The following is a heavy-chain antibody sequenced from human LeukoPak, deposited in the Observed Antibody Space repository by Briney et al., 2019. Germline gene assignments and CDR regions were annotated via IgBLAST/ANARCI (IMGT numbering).Heavy chain of an antibody. D-gene: IGHD6-13*01. Sequence: SVKVSCKASGGSFRDYAISWVRRAPGQGLQWLGGIVPMFGTASYAQQLQGRVTITADESTTTVYMELNSLRSEDTAVYYCARDLAAAGIGEFDSWGQGTLVTVSS. CDR1: GGSFRDYA. V-gene: IGHV1-69*13. CDR2: IVPMFGTA. CDR3: ARDLAAAGIGEFDS. J-gene: IGHJ4*02.